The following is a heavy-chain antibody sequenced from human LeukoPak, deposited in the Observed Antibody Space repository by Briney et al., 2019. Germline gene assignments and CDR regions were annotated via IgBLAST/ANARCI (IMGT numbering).Heavy chain of an antibody. J-gene: IGHJ4*02. CDR3: ASRADGYSYGYLDY. V-gene: IGHV3-30*03. D-gene: IGHD5-18*01. Sequence: GGSLRLSCAASGFMFDNFGMHWVRQAPGKGLEWLAVISHDGTNKYFGDFVKGRFTTSRDNSKNTVYLQMNALRPEDTATYYCASRADGYSYGYLDYWGQGTLVTVSS. CDR2: ISHDGTNK. CDR1: GFMFDNFG.